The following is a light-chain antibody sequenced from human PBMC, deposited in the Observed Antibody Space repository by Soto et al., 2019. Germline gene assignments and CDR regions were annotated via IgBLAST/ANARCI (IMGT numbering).Light chain of an antibody. Sequence: QSVLTQPASVSGSPGQSITISCTGTSSDVGGYNYVSWYQQHPGKAPKLMIYDVSNRPSGVSDRFSGSRSGNTASLTISGLQAEDEAAYYCSSYTRSTTRVVFGGGTKLTVL. CDR3: SSYTRSTTRVV. CDR1: SSDVGGYNY. V-gene: IGLV2-14*03. CDR2: DVS. J-gene: IGLJ2*01.